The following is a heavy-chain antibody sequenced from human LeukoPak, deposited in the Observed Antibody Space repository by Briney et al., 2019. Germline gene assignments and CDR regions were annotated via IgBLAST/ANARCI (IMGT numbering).Heavy chain of an antibody. Sequence: PGGSLRLSCAASGFSVNSKYMNWVRQAPGKGLEWVSVIYIGGNSYYADSVKGRFTISRDDSKNTLYLQMNSLRAEDTAVYYCARGNMVIAAGGMDVWGQGTTVTVSS. CDR3: ARGNMVIAAGGMDV. D-gene: IGHD6-13*01. CDR1: GFSVNSKY. CDR2: IYIGGNS. V-gene: IGHV3-53*01. J-gene: IGHJ6*02.